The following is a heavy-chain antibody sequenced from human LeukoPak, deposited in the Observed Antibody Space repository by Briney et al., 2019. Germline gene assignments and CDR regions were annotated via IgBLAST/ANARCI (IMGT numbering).Heavy chain of an antibody. CDR2: IIPIFGTA. V-gene: IGHV1-69*13. CDR3: ARDSEMATIMGFFY. CDR1: GGTFSSYA. D-gene: IGHD5-24*01. Sequence: ASVTVSCKASGGTFSSYAISWVRQAPGQGLEWMGGIIPIFGTANYAQKFQGRVTITADESTSTAYMELSSLRSEDTAVYYCARDSEMATIMGFFYWGQGTLVTVSS. J-gene: IGHJ4*02.